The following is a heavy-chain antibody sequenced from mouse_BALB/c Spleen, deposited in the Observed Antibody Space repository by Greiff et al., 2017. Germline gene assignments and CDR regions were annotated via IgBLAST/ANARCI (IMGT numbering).Heavy chain of an antibody. CDR1: GFTFSRYA. CDR2: ISSGGST. CDR3: SGNSYGSAIDY. Sequence: EVHLVESGGGLVKPGGSLKLSCAASGFTFSRYAMSWVRQTPEKRLEWVASISSGGSTYYPDSVKGRFTISSDNARNSLYLQMSSLLSADTAMYYCSGNSYGSAIDYWGQGTLVTVSA. J-gene: IGHJ4*01. V-gene: IGHV5-6-5*01. D-gene: IGHD1-1*01.